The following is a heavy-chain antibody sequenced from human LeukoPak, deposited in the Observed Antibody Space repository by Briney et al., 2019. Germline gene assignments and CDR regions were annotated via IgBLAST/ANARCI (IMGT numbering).Heavy chain of an antibody. V-gene: IGHV3-23*01. CDR2: ISGSGGST. CDR1: GFTFSSYA. Sequence: PGGSLRLSCAASGFTFSSYAMSWVRQAPGKGLEWVSAISGSGGSTYYADSVKGRFTISRDNSKNTLYLQMNSLRAEDTAVYYCAKGGPYDSSGYFLGGYWGQGTLVTVSS. J-gene: IGHJ4*02. D-gene: IGHD3-22*01. CDR3: AKGGPYDSSGYFLGGY.